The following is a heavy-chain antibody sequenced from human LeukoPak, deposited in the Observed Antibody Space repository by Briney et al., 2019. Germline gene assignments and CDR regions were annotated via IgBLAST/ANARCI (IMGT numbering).Heavy chain of an antibody. CDR2: INHSGGA. Sequence: PSETLSLTCAVYGGSFIGCYWSWIRQPPGKGLEWIGEINHSGGANYNPSPKSRVTISADTSKSQFSLKLGSVTAADTAVYYCARVPLRFLEPFDYWGQGTLVTVSS. D-gene: IGHD3-3*01. CDR3: ARVPLRFLEPFDY. CDR1: GGSFIGCY. J-gene: IGHJ4*02. V-gene: IGHV4-34*01.